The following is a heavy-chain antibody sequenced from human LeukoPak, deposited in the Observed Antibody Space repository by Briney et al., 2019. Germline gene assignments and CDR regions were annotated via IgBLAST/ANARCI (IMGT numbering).Heavy chain of an antibody. V-gene: IGHV3-7*01. CDR1: GFTFSSYW. D-gene: IGHD2-2*01. J-gene: IGHJ4*02. Sequence: PGGSLRLSCAASGFTFSSYWTSWVRQAPGKGLEWVANIKLDGSEKHYVDSVKGRFTISRDNAKNSLYLQTNSLRAEDTAVYYCARFRFCSGTPCFYDFDYWGQGILVTVSS. CDR3: ARFRFCSGTPCFYDFDY. CDR2: IKLDGSEK.